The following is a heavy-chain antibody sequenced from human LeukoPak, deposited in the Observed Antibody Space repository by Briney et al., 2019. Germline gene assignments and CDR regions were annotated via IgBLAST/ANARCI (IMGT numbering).Heavy chain of an antibody. CDR1: GFRFTDYS. V-gene: IGHV3-23*01. Sequence: GGSLRLSCAASGFRFTDYSMSWVRQAPGKGLERVAGLGRSGEYKYYADSVKGRFTTSRDNSKDTVSLQMNSLRAEDSAIYFCVKDRPCETCMPMDAWGQGTTVTVSS. D-gene: IGHD2-2*01. CDR2: LGRSGEYK. CDR3: VKDRPCETCMPMDA. J-gene: IGHJ6*02.